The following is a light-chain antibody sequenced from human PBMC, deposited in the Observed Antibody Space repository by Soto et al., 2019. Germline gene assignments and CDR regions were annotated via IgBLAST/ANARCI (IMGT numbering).Light chain of an antibody. CDR1: QSLLHSNGDTY. J-gene: IGKJ3*01. CDR2: LGY. Sequence: DIVLTQSPLSLPVTPGEPASISCRSSQSLLHSNGDTYLDWYLQKPGQSPQLLVYLGYNRASGVPDRFSGTGSGADFTLKISSVEAEDVGVYYCMQTLQAPKTFGPGTKVDIK. CDR3: MQTLQAPKT. V-gene: IGKV2-28*01.